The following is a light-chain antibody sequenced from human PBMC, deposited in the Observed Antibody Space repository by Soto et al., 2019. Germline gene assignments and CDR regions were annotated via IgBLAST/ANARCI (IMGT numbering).Light chain of an antibody. V-gene: IGKV3-15*01. CDR2: GAS. Sequence: EIVMTQSPATLSVPPGGRAILSCRASQSVSNNLAWYQQKPGQTPRLLIYGASTRVTDIPARFSGSGSGTDFTLIINRLEPEDVAIYYCQQYGGSPRITFGQGTRLEIK. CDR3: QQYGGSPRIT. CDR1: QSVSNN. J-gene: IGKJ5*01.